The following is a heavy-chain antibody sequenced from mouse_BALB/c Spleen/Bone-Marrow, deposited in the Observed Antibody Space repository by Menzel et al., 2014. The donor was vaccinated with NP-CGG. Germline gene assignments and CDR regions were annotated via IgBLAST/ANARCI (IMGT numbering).Heavy chain of an antibody. Sequence: EVQLQQSGPGLVKPSQSLSLTCTVTGYSITSDYAWHWIRQFPGNKLEWMGYISYSGSTSYYPSLKSRISITRDTSKNQFFLQLNSVTTEDTAIYYCARSADWYFDVWGAGTTVTVSS. CDR3: ARSADWYFDV. J-gene: IGHJ1*01. V-gene: IGHV3-2*02. CDR2: ISYSGST. CDR1: GYSITSDYA.